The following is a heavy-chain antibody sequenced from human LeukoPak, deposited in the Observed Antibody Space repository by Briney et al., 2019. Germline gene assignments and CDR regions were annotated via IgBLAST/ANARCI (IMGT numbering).Heavy chain of an antibody. Sequence: GRSLRLSCAASGFTFSSYAMHWVRQAPGKGLEWVAVISYDGSNKYYADSVKGRFTISRDNSKNTLYLQMNSLRAEDTAIYYCAKGKLHYDILTGYYMQDAFDIWGQGTMVTVSS. CDR1: GFTFSSYA. CDR2: ISYDGSNK. D-gene: IGHD3-9*01. CDR3: AKGKLHYDILTGYYMQDAFDI. J-gene: IGHJ3*02. V-gene: IGHV3-30-3*01.